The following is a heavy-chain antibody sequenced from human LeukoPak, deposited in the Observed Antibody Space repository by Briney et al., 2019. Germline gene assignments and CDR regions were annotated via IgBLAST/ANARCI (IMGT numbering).Heavy chain of an antibody. CDR2: INPNSGGT. CDR3: ARGRGCSSTSCYYYYYYYMDV. D-gene: IGHD2-2*01. CDR1: GYTFTSYY. V-gene: IGHV1-2*02. J-gene: IGHJ6*03. Sequence: ASVKVSCKASGYTFTSYYMHWVRQAPGQGLEWMGWINPNSGGTNYAQKFQGRVTMTRDTSISTAYMELSRLRSDDTAVYYCARGRGCSSTSCYYYYYYYMDVWGKGTTVTVSS.